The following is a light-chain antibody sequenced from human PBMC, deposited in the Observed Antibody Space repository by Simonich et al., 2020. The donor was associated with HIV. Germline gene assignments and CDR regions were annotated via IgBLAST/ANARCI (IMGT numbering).Light chain of an antibody. CDR3: QQYYSTPFT. V-gene: IGKV4-1*01. Sequence: DIVMTQSPDSLAVSLGERATINCKSSQSVLYSSNNKNYLAWYQQKPGLPPMLLIYWASTRESGVPDRFSGSGSGTDFTLTISSLQAEDVAVYYCQQYYSTPFTFGPGTKVDFK. J-gene: IGKJ3*01. CDR2: WAS. CDR1: QSVLYSSNNKNY.